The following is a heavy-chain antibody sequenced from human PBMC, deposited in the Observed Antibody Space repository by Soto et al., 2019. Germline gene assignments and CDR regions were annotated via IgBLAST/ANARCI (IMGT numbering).Heavy chain of an antibody. CDR1: GGSIGSSSYY. Sequence: QMQLQESGPGLVKASETLTLTCSVSGGSIGSSSYYFGWIRQPPGKGLEWIGSLYYTGTTYYNSSLKSRVTISADKSQNQFSLRLSSVTAADTAVYFCAHSPGWYFLDYWGQGALVTVS. CDR3: AHSPGWYFLDY. D-gene: IGHD6-13*01. V-gene: IGHV4-39*01. J-gene: IGHJ4*02. CDR2: LYYTGTT.